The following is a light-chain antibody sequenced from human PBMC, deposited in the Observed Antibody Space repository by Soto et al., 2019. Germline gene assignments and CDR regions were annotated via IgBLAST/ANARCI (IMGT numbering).Light chain of an antibody. Sequence: IQLTQSPSSLSASVGDTVTITCRASQAIGSYFAWYQQRPGTAPKLLIYSASTLHSGVPSRFSGSGSGTDVTLTISSLQPEDFATYYCQQVDSYPRTFGHGTTVEIK. CDR3: QQVDSYPRT. CDR2: SAS. J-gene: IGKJ3*01. V-gene: IGKV1-9*01. CDR1: QAIGSY.